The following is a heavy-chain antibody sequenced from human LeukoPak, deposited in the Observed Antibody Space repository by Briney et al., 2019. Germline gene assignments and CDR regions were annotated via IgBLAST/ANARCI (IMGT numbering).Heavy chain of an antibody. CDR1: GFTFSSYS. CDR2: ISSGGTTI. V-gene: IGHV3-48*02. J-gene: IGHJ5*02. D-gene: IGHD6-13*01. Sequence: GGSLRLSCAASGFTFSSYSMNWVRQAPGKGLGWVSYISSGGTTIYYADSLKGRFTISRDNAKNSLYLQMNSLRDEDTAVYYCARGWAAAGKANWFDPWGQGTLVTVSS. CDR3: ARGWAAAGKANWFDP.